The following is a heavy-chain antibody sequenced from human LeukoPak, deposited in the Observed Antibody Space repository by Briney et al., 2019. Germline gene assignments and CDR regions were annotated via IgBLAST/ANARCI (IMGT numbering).Heavy chain of an antibody. Sequence: SETLSLTCTVSGGSISSSSYYWVWLRQPPGKGLEWIGSIYYSGSTYYNPSLKSRVIISIDTSKNQFSLKLSSVTATDTAVYYCARHEPGSSRFDIWGQGTMVTVSS. D-gene: IGHD3-10*01. CDR3: ARHEPGSSRFDI. J-gene: IGHJ3*02. CDR1: GGSISSSSYY. V-gene: IGHV4-39*01. CDR2: IYYSGST.